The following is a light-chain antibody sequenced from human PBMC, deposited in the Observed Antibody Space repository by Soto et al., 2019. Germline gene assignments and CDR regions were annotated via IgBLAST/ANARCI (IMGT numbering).Light chain of an antibody. CDR1: SSDIGNYDF. CDR2: KVS. J-gene: IGLJ2*01. V-gene: IGLV2-14*01. Sequence: QSVLTQPASVSGSPGQSITISCTGTSSDIGNYDFVSWYQQVPGTAPKAMIYKVSSRPSGVSNRFSGSKSGNTASLTISGLQAEDEAYYYCSSYTTSTSFILFGGGTKLTVL. CDR3: SSYTTSTSFIL.